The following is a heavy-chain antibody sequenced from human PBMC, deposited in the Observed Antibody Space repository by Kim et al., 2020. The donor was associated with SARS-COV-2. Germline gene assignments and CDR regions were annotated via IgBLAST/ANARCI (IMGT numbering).Heavy chain of an antibody. CDR2: IKSDESDT. CDR3: VRGAGDMSTIGGDY. V-gene: IGHV3-74*01. J-gene: IGHJ4*02. Sequence: GGSLRLSCAASGFSFSSYWMHWVRQAPGKGLVWVSRIKSDESDTGYAGPVKDRFTISRDNAKNTLYLQMNGLRADDTAVYYCVRGAGDMSTIGGDYWGQGTLVTVSS. D-gene: IGHD1-1*01. CDR1: GFSFSSYW.